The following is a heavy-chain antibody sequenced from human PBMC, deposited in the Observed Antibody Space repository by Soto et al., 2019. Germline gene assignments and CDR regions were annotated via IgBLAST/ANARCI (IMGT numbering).Heavy chain of an antibody. CDR1: GGSISSNIYY. CDR2: INHSGST. V-gene: IGHV4-39*07. CDR3: ARGRNTYYDFWSTTFKVHYYMDV. J-gene: IGHJ6*03. Sequence: SETLSLTCTVSGGSISSNIYYWSWIRQPPGKGLEWIGEINHSGSTNYNPSLKSRVTTSVDTSKNQFSLKLSSVTAADTAVYYCARGRNTYYDFWSTTFKVHYYMDVWGKGTTVTVS. D-gene: IGHD3-3*01.